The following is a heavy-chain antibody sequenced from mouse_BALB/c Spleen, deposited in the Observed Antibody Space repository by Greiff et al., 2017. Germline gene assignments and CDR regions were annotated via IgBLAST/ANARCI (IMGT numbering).Heavy chain of an antibody. Sequence: DVKLVESGGGLVKPGGSLKLSCAASGFTFSSYAMSWVRQTPEKRLEWVASISSGGSTYYPDSVKGRFTISRDNARNILYLQMSSLRSEDTAMYYCARGEYGNYVRDYFDYWGQGTTLTVSS. CDR3: ARGEYGNYVRDYFDY. J-gene: IGHJ2*01. V-gene: IGHV5-6-5*01. D-gene: IGHD2-10*02. CDR2: ISSGGST. CDR1: GFTFSSYA.